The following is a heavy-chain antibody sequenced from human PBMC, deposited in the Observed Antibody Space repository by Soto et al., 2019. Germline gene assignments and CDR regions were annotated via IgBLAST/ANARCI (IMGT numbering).Heavy chain of an antibody. CDR2: ISAYNGNT. CDR1: GYTFTSYG. V-gene: IGHV1-18*01. J-gene: IGHJ4*02. Sequence: ASVQVSCKASGYTFTSYGISWVRQAPGQGLEWMGWISAYNGNTNYAQKLQGRVTMTTDTSTSTAYMELRSLRSDDTAVYYCARVQIKLYSSSEEFDYWGQGTLVT. CDR3: ARVQIKLYSSSEEFDY. D-gene: IGHD6-13*01.